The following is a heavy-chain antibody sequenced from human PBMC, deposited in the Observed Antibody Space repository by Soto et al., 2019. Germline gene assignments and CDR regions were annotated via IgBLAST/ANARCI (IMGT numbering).Heavy chain of an antibody. J-gene: IGHJ4*02. CDR1: GGSISSGDYY. CDR3: AITYHSRANYFVY. V-gene: IGHV4-30-4*01. CDR2: IYYSGST. Sequence: PSENLSLTCTVSGGSISSGDYYWSWIRQPPGKGLEWIGYIYYSGSTYYNPSLKSRVTISVDTSKNQFSLKLSSVTAADTAVYYSAITYHSRANYFVYPRQAILVTGSS. D-gene: IGHD3-22*01.